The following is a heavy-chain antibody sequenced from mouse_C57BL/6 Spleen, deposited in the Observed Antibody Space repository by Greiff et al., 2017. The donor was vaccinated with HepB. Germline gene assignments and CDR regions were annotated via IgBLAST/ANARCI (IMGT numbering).Heavy chain of an antibody. CDR1: GYTFTGYW. V-gene: IGHV1-50*01. J-gene: IGHJ2*01. CDR3: ARREDY. Sequence: VQLQQPGAELVKPGASVKLSCKASGYTFTGYWMQWVKQRPGQGLEWIGEIDPSDSYTNYNQKFKGKATLTVDTSSSTAYMQLSSLTSEDSAVYYCARREDYWGQGTTLTVSS. CDR2: IDPSDSYT.